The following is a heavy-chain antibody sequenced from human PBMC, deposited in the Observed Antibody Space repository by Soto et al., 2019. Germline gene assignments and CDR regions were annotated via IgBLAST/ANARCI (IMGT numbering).Heavy chain of an antibody. D-gene: IGHD6-19*01. CDR2: IIPILGIA. CDR1: GGTFSSYT. V-gene: IGHV1-69*02. J-gene: IGHJ3*02. Sequence: SVKVSCKASGGTFSSYTISWVRQAPGQGLEWMGRIIPILGIANYAQKFQGRVTITADKSTSTAYMELSSLRSGDTAVYYCARGSGWFNAFDIWGQGTMVTVSS. CDR3: ARGSGWFNAFDI.